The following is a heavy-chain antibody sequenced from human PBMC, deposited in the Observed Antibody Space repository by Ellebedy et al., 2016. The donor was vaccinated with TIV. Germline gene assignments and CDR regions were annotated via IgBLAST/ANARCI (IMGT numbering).Heavy chain of an antibody. D-gene: IGHD3-22*01. V-gene: IGHV3-48*02. CDR2: IRSSTNSI. J-gene: IGHJ5*02. CDR1: GFTFNTYS. CDR3: ARGTSFGIVVP. Sequence: GGSLRLXCAASGFTFNTYSMKWVRQAPGKGLEWVAFIRSSTNSISYADSVKGRFTISRDDAENSLYLQMNSLRDEDTAVYYCARGTSFGIVVPWGQGTLVTVSS.